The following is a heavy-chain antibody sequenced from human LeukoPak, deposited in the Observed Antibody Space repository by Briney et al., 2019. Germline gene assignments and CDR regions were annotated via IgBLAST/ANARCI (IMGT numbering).Heavy chain of an antibody. CDR1: GGPISSGSYY. CDR3: ARAHL. V-gene: IGHV4-61*02. CDR2: IYTSGST. J-gene: IGHJ2*01. Sequence: SETLSLTCTVSGGPISSGSYYWSWIRQPAGKGLEWIGRIYTSGSTNYNPSLKSRVTISVDTSKNQSSLKLSSVTAADTAVYYCARAHLWGRGTLVTVSS.